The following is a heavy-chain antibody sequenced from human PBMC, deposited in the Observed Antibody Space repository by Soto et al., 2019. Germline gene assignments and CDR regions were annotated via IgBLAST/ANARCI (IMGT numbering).Heavy chain of an antibody. Sequence: EVQLVESGGGLVQPGGSLRLSCAVSGFTFSSYSMYWVRQAPGKGLEWVSHISSSSMTIDYADSVKGRFTISRDNAKNSLYLQMDRLRDEDTAVYYCARDGSAAGMYWGQGTLVTVSS. V-gene: IGHV3-48*02. CDR2: ISSSSMTI. J-gene: IGHJ4*02. CDR1: GFTFSSYS. D-gene: IGHD6-13*01. CDR3: ARDGSAAGMY.